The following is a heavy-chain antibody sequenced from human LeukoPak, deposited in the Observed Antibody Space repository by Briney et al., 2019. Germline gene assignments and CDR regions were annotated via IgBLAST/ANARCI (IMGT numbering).Heavy chain of an antibody. V-gene: IGHV3-48*03. CDR3: ARDSGATTSFDY. Sequence: GGPRRLPLAASGFTSISYEMNWFGQAPGKGLDGFSYISSSGSTVYYADSVKGRFTISRDNAKNSLYLQMNSLRAEDTAVYYCARDSGATTSFDYWGQGTLVTVSS. J-gene: IGHJ4*02. CDR1: GFTSISYE. CDR2: ISSSGSTV. D-gene: IGHD1-26*01.